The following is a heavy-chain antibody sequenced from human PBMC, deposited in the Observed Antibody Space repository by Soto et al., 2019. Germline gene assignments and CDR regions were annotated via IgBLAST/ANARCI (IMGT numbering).Heavy chain of an antibody. CDR3: ARNYYSDSSGYYVAFDY. V-gene: IGHV3-48*03. J-gene: IGHJ4*02. Sequence: AGGSLRVSCAASGFTFSSYEMNWVRQAPGKGLEWVSYIIGSGTTIYYADSVKGRFTISRDNAKNSLYLEMNSLRAEDTAVYYCARNYYSDSSGYYVAFDYWGQGTLVTVSS. CDR2: IIGSGTTI. CDR1: GFTFSSYE. D-gene: IGHD3-22*01.